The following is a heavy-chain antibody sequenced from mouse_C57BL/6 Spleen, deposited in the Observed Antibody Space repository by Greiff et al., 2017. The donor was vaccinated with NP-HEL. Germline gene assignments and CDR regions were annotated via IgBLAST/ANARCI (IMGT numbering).Heavy chain of an antibody. V-gene: IGHV3-6*01. CDR1: GYSITSGYY. Sequence: VQLKESGPGLVKPSQSLSLTCSVTGYSITSGYYWNWIRQFPGNKLEWMGYISYDGSNNYNPSLKNRISITRDTSKNQFFLKLNSVTTEDTATYYCARGEGLYYAMDYWGQGTSVTVSS. CDR3: ARGEGLYYAMDY. J-gene: IGHJ4*01. CDR2: ISYDGSN.